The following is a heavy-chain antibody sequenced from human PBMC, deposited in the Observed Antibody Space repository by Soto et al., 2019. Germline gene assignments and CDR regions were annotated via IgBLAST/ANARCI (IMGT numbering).Heavy chain of an antibody. J-gene: IGHJ4*02. CDR2: INHSGST. Sequence: PSETLSLTCAVYGASLSDNYCNWLRQPPGKGLEWIGEINHSGSTNYNPSLKSRVTISVDTSKNQFSLKLSSVTAADTAVYYCARGSIAARPPTGASIDYWGQGTLVT. V-gene: IGHV4-34*01. D-gene: IGHD6-6*01. CDR3: ARGSIAARPPTGASIDY. CDR1: GASLSDNY.